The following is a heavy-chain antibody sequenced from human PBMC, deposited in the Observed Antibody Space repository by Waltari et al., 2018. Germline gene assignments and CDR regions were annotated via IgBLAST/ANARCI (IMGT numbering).Heavy chain of an antibody. V-gene: IGHV5-10-1*03. CDR1: GYIFSNYW. CDR2: IDPSDSYI. Sequence: EVQFVQSGAAVKTPGESLRISCQVSGYIFSNYWISWVRQMPGKGLEWMGRIDPSDSYIDYSPSFEGHVTISTDRSITTAYLQWSSLRASDSAMYYCARHISGNRYAIDYWGQGTLVTVSS. D-gene: IGHD3-3*02. J-gene: IGHJ4*02. CDR3: ARHISGNRYAIDY.